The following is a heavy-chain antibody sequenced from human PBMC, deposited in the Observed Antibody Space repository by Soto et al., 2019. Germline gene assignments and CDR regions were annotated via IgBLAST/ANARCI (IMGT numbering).Heavy chain of an antibody. CDR1: GLSFSSYA. V-gene: IGHV3-23*01. CDR3: AKDAKILDWLPTSYYFDF. J-gene: IGHJ4*02. CDR2: ISRSGNST. D-gene: IGHD3-9*01. Sequence: EVQVLESGGGLAQPGGSLRLSCAVSGLSFSSYAMTWVRQSPGKGLEWVSSISRSGNSTYSADSVRGRFTISRDNSKNTLYLQMNRLRAEDTAVYYCAKDAKILDWLPTSYYFDFWGQGPLVSVSS.